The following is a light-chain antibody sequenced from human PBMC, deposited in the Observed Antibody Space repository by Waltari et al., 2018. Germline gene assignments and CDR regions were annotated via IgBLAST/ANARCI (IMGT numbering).Light chain of an antibody. CDR1: QSLVHSDGNTF. Sequence: DVVMTQSPLSLPVTLGQPASISCRCSQSLVHSDGNTFLNWFQHRPGQDPRRLIYKVSNRDFGVPDRFSGSGSGTDFTLKISRVEAEDVGVYYCMQGTHWPPIGGGTKVEIK. J-gene: IGKJ4*01. CDR3: MQGTHWPP. V-gene: IGKV2-30*02. CDR2: KVS.